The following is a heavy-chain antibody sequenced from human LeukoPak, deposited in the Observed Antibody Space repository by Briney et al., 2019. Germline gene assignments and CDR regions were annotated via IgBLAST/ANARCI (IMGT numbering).Heavy chain of an antibody. CDR1: GFTFSIYA. CDR2: IISNGDGA. J-gene: IGHJ4*02. CDR3: AKDGSRSRYSGYDC. Sequence: GGSLRLSCSASGFTFSIYAMHWVRQAPGKGLQYVSAIISNGDGAYYADSVRGRFTISRDNSKNSLHLQMSSLRAEDTAVYYCAKDGSRSRYSGYDCWGQGTLVTVSS. V-gene: IGHV3-64D*06. D-gene: IGHD5-12*01.